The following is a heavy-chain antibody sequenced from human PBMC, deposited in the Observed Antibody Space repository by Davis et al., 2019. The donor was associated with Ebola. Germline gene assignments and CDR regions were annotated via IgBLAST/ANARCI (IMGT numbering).Heavy chain of an antibody. CDR2: ISPGSNYL. Sequence: GGSLRLSCVASGFTFNMYAMDWVRQVPGKGLEWVSSISPGSNYLYYADSVKGRFTIARDNAKNTVYRHMSSLRAEDTAVYYCARDEGIMGLDPWGQRTLVTVSS. D-gene: IGHD2-8*01. CDR3: ARDEGIMGLDP. J-gene: IGHJ5*02. CDR1: GFTFNMYA. V-gene: IGHV3-21*04.